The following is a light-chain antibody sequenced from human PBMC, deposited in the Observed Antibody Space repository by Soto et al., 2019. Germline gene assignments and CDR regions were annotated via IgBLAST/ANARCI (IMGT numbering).Light chain of an antibody. CDR2: DAS. J-gene: IGKJ3*01. V-gene: IGKV3-11*01. CDR1: QSVRSY. CDR3: QQRSNWTIT. Sequence: EIVLTQSPATLSLSPGERATLSCRGSQSVRSYLAWYQQKPGQAPRVLIYDASNRETGIPARFSGSGSGTEFTLTISSLEPEDFAVYYCQQRSNWTITFGPGTKVDIK.